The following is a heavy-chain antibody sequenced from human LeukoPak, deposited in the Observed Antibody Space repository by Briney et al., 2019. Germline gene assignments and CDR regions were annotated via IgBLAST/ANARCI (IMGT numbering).Heavy chain of an antibody. CDR1: AGSFSGYY. CDR2: INHSGST. V-gene: IGHV4-34*01. J-gene: IGHJ4*02. D-gene: IGHD6-6*01. Sequence: PSETLSLTCAVYAGSFSGYYWSWIRQPPGKGLEWIGEINHSGSTNYNPSLKSRVTISVDTSKNQFSLKLSSVTAADTAVYYCARLSIAAPHWGQGTLVTVSS. CDR3: ARLSIAAPH.